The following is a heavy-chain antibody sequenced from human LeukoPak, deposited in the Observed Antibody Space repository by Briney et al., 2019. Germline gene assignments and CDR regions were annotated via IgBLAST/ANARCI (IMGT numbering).Heavy chain of an antibody. V-gene: IGHV3-11*01. D-gene: IGHD3-10*01. CDR3: ARAPDYGSGSYYHYYYYMDV. Sequence: GGSLRLSCAAPGFTFSDYYMSWIRQAPGEGLGWVSYISSIGSTVYYADSVKGRFTISRDNAKNSLYLQMNSLRAEDTAVYYCARAPDYGSGSYYHYYYYMDVWGKGTTVTISS. J-gene: IGHJ6*03. CDR1: GFTFSDYY. CDR2: ISSIGSTV.